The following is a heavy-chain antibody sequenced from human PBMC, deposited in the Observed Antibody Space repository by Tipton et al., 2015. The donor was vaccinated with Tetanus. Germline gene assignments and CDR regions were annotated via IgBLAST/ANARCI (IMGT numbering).Heavy chain of an antibody. V-gene: IGHV4-34*01. CDR1: GGSFSGFY. CDR3: VRSRIAVARYFDL. D-gene: IGHD6-19*01. Sequence: TLSLTCAVSGGSFSGFYWSWFRQPPGKGLEWTGEINHSGSTNYNPSLQSRITMSFDKSKNQFSLRLTSVTAADTAIYYCVRSRIAVARYFDLWGRGTLVTVSS. CDR2: INHSGST. J-gene: IGHJ2*01.